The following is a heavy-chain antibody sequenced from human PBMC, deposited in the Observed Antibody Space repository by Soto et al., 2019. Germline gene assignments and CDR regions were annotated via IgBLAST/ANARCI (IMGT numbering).Heavy chain of an antibody. CDR1: GYTFTSYG. D-gene: IGHD3-10*01. J-gene: IGHJ4*02. Sequence: GASVKFSCKASGYTFTSYGISWVRQAPGQGLEWMGWISAYNGNTNYAQKLQGRVSLTADTSTSTAYMELRSLRSDDTAVYYCTRDFFDGPGMIFDYWGQGTLVTVSS. CDR3: TRDFFDGPGMIFDY. V-gene: IGHV1-18*01. CDR2: ISAYNGNT.